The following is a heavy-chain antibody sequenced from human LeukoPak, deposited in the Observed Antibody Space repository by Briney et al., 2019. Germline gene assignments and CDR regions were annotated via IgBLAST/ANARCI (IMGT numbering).Heavy chain of an antibody. CDR3: ARNSSGYSEGIDY. Sequence: PSETLSLTCAVSGGSFSGYYWSWIRQPPGKGLEWIGEINHSGSAKYNPSLKSRVTISVDTSKNQFSLKLSSVSAADTAVYYCARNSSGYSEGIDYWGQGTLVTVSS. D-gene: IGHD3-22*01. V-gene: IGHV4-34*01. CDR1: GGSFSGYY. CDR2: INHSGSA. J-gene: IGHJ4*02.